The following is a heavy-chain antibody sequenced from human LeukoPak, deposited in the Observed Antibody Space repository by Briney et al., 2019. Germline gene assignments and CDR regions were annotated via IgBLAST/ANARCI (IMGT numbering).Heavy chain of an antibody. CDR1: GGSISSYY. D-gene: IGHD3-10*01. CDR2: IYYSGST. CDR3: ARESPYYGSGSYYDVLDY. J-gene: IGHJ4*02. V-gene: IGHV4-59*01. Sequence: PSETLSLTCTVSGGSISSYYWSWIRQPPGKGLEWIGYIYYSGSTNYNPSLKSRVTISVDTSKNQFSLKLSSVTAADTAVYYCARESPYYGSGSYYDVLDYWGQGTLVTVSS.